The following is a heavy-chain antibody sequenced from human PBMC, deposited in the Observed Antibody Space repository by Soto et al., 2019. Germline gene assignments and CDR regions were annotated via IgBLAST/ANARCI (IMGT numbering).Heavy chain of an antibody. D-gene: IGHD2-2*01. V-gene: IGHV3-48*02. CDR1: GFTFSSYS. CDR2: ISSSSSTI. J-gene: IGHJ6*02. Sequence: GGSLRLSCAASGFTFSSYSMNWVRQAPGKGLEWVSYISSSSSTIYYADPVKGRFTISRDNAKNSLYLQMKSLRDEDTAVYYCARDPFYCSSTSCYYYGMDVWGQGTTVTVSS. CDR3: ARDPFYCSSTSCYYYGMDV.